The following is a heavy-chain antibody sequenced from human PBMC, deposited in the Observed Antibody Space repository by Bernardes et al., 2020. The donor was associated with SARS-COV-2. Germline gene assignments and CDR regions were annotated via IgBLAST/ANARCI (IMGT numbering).Heavy chain of an antibody. D-gene: IGHD2-2*02. V-gene: IGHV4-39*01. Sequence: SETLSLTCTVSGGSISSSSYYWGWIRQPPGKGLEWIGSIYYSGSTYYNPSLKSRVTISVDTSKNQFSLKLSSVTAADTAVYYCARQIVVVPAAILYWGQGTLVTVSS. CDR2: IYYSGST. CDR1: GGSISSSSYY. J-gene: IGHJ4*02. CDR3: ARQIVVVPAAILY.